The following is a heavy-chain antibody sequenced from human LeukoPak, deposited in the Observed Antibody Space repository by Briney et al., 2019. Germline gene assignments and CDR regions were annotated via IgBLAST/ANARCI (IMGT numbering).Heavy chain of an antibody. CDR2: ISTSSSYI. CDR3: ARDDNWNDKPFDF. Sequence: PVGSVRLSCAASGFNLRAYNMNWVRQAPGKGLEWVSSISTSSSYIYYADSVKGRFTISRDNAENSLYLQMHSLRVEDTALYYCARDDNWNDKPFDFWGQGTLVTVSS. CDR1: GFNLRAYN. J-gene: IGHJ4*02. V-gene: IGHV3-21*01. D-gene: IGHD1-20*01.